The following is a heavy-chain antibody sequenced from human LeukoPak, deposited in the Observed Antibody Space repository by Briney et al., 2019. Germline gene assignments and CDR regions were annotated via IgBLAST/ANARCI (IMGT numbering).Heavy chain of an antibody. Sequence: GGSLRLSCAASGFTFSSYEMNWVRQAPGKGLEWVSYISSSGSTIYYADSVKGRFTISRDNAKNSLYLQMNSLRAEDTALYYCAKEGIAAAGTLGGGYFDYWGQGTLVTVSS. CDR3: AKEGIAAAGTLGGGYFDY. J-gene: IGHJ4*02. CDR1: GFTFSSYE. V-gene: IGHV3-48*03. D-gene: IGHD6-13*01. CDR2: ISSSGSTI.